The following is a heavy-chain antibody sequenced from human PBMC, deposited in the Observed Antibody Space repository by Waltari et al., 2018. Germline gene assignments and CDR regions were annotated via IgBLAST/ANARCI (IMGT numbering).Heavy chain of an antibody. CDR3: ARVPFKYYYDSIGYYSSSSGFDP. CDR2: INSDGSST. J-gene: IGHJ5*02. Sequence: EVQLVESGGGLVQPGGSLRLSCAASGFTFSSYWMHWVRQAPGKGLVWVSRINSDGSSTSYADYVTGRFTISRDNAKNTLYLQMKSLRAEETAVYYCARVPFKYYYDSIGYYSSSSGFDPWGQGTLVTVSS. V-gene: IGHV3-74*01. D-gene: IGHD3-22*01. CDR1: GFTFSSYW.